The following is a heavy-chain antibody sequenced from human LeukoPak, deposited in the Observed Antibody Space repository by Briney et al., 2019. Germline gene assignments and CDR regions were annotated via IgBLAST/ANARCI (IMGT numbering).Heavy chain of an antibody. V-gene: IGHV3-73*01. D-gene: IGHD6-19*01. J-gene: IGHJ5*02. Sequence: PGGSLRLSCAASGFTFSDSAIHWVRQASGKGLEWVGRIRSKANSYATAYAASVKGRFTISRDDSKNTAYLQMNSLKTEDTAVYYCTVVIAVPGTWGQGTLVTVSS. CDR3: TVVIAVPGT. CDR1: GFTFSDSA. CDR2: IRSKANSYAT.